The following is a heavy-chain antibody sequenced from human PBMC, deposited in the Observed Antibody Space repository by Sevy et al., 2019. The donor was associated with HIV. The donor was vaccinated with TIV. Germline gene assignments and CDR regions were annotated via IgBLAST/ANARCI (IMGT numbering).Heavy chain of an antibody. Sequence: GGSLRLSCAASGFTFSTRVMRWVRQAPGKGLEWVSTITGNGGSTYYADSVKGRFTISRDNSKNTLFLQMSSLTAEDTAIYYCTYMTAFDYWGRGTLFTVSS. CDR2: ITGNGGST. J-gene: IGHJ4*02. CDR3: TYMTAFDY. D-gene: IGHD2-21*02. V-gene: IGHV3-23*01. CDR1: GFTFSTRV.